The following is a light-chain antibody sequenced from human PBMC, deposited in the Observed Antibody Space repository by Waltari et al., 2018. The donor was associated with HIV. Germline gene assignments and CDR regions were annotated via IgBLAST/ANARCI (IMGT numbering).Light chain of an antibody. V-gene: IGLV3-27*01. J-gene: IGLJ3*02. CDR2: KDN. Sequence: SLELTQPSSVSVSPGQTARITCSGDILAKKYVRWLRQRPGQAPLLIIFKDNERPSGIPERFSGSSTGTTVTLTISGVQVEDEADYYCYSAANYIWVFGGGTRLTVL. CDR3: YSAANYIWV. CDR1: ILAKKY.